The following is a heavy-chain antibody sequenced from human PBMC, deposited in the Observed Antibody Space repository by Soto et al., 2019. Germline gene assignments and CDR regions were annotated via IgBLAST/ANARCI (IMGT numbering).Heavy chain of an antibody. D-gene: IGHD2-8*01. V-gene: IGHV3-7*01. Sequence: EGQLVESGGGLVQPGGSLRLSCAASQLTFSPYYMSWVRQAPGKGLEWVAHIKEDGSEKFYVDSVKGRFTISRDNAHNLPLLQMNSLRVEDTAVYYCARSQWRASDIWGQGTMVTVSS. CDR3: ARSQWRASDI. J-gene: IGHJ3*02. CDR2: IKEDGSEK. CDR1: QLTFSPYY.